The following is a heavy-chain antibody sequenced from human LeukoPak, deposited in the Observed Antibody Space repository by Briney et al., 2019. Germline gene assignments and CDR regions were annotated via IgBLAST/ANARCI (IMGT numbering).Heavy chain of an antibody. CDR2: IYYSGST. CDR1: FASISSGGYY. J-gene: IGHJ4*02. CDR3: ARGRLRSYRSKYFDY. V-gene: IGHV4-39*01. Sequence: RTSETLSLTCTVSFASISSGGYYWTWIRQPPGKGLEWIGSIYYSGSTYYNPSLKSRVTISVDTSKNQFSLKLSSVTAADTAVYYCARGRLRSYRSKYFDYWGQGTLVTVSS. D-gene: IGHD3-16*02.